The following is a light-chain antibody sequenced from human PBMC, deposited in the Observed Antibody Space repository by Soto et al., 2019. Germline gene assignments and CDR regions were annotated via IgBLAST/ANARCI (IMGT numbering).Light chain of an antibody. CDR3: NSYRNTAARYV. CDR1: SRDVGGYNY. CDR2: DVG. J-gene: IGLJ1*01. Sequence: QSVLTQPASVSGSPGQSITLSCTGTSRDVGGYNYVSWYQHRPGEVPKLIIYDVGNRPSGVSDRFSGSKSGDTASLTISGLRAEDEADYYCNSYRNTAARYVFGTGTKXTVL. V-gene: IGLV2-14*03.